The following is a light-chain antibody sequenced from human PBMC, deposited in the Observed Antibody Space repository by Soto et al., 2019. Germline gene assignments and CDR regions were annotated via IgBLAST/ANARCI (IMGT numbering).Light chain of an antibody. J-gene: IGLJ2*01. Sequence: QSVLTQPPPVSGAPGQRVTISCTGSSSNIGAGYDVQWYKQLPGTAPKLLIFRNSNRPSGVPDRFSGSKSGTSASLAITGLQAEDEADYYCQSYDSSLSGVVFGGGTKLTVL. V-gene: IGLV1-40*01. CDR3: QSYDSSLSGVV. CDR1: SSNIGAGYD. CDR2: RNS.